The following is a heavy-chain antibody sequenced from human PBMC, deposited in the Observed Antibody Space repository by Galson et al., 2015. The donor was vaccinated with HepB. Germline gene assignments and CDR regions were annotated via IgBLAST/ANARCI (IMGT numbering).Heavy chain of an antibody. D-gene: IGHD2/OR15-2a*01. CDR1: GFTVSSNY. CDR2: IYSGGST. J-gene: IGHJ5*02. V-gene: IGHV3-66*01. Sequence: SLRLSCAASGFTVSSNYMSWVRQAPGKGLEWVSVIYSGGSTYYADSVKGRFTISRDSSKNTLYLQMNSLRAEDTAVYYCASLLSAVFAPFDPWGQGTLVTVSS. CDR3: ASLLSAVFAPFDP.